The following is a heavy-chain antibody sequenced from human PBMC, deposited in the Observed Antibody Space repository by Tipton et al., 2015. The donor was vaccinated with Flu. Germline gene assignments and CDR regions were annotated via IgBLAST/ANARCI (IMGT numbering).Heavy chain of an antibody. Sequence: LRLSCAVPGYSISSGFYWGWIRQPPGKGLEWIGTIYHTGSPNYNPSLRSRVTISKDTSKNQFSLTLNSVTAADTAVYYCARYSSSVAIYWYFELWGRGTLVTVSS. CDR2: IYHTGSP. V-gene: IGHV4-38-2*01. J-gene: IGHJ2*01. CDR1: GYSISSGFY. D-gene: IGHD6-6*01. CDR3: ARYSSSVAIYWYFEL.